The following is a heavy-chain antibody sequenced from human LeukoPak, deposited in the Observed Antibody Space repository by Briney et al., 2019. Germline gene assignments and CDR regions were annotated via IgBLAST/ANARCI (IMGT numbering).Heavy chain of an antibody. Sequence: SETLSLTCADSGGSISSSNWWSWVRQPPGKGLEWSGEIYHSGSTNYNPSLKSRVTISVDTSKNQFSLKLSSVTAADTAVYYCARRRSKSIFGVVIAPTHSYYYYMDVWGKGTTVTVSS. CDR2: IYHSGST. J-gene: IGHJ6*03. CDR3: ARRRSKSIFGVVIAPTHSYYYYMDV. CDR1: GGSISSSNW. V-gene: IGHV4-4*02. D-gene: IGHD3-3*01.